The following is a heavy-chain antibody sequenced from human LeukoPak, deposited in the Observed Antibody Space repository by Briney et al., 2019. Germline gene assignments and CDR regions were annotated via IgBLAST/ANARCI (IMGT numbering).Heavy chain of an antibody. Sequence: PSETLSLTCTVSSGSISSYYWSWIRQPPGKGLEWIGYIYYSGSTNYNPSLKSRVTISVDTSKNQFSLKLSSVTAADTAVYYCARVGDPPDGFAFDIWGQGTMVTVSS. V-gene: IGHV4-59*01. CDR1: SGSISSYY. CDR2: IYYSGST. J-gene: IGHJ3*02. D-gene: IGHD2-21*02. CDR3: ARVGDPPDGFAFDI.